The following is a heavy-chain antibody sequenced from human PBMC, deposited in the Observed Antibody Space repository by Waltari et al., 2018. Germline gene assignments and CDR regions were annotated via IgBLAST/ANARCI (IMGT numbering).Heavy chain of an antibody. CDR2: IYVSGAT. J-gene: IGHJ2*01. Sequence: QVQLQESGPGLVKPSETLSLTCTVSAGSMSSYYWSWLRQSPGGGLEWIGYIYVSGATNYNPSLQNRVTISLDKSKNQFSLQLRSVIAADTAIYFCARGVYTFDSRWHYDLWGRGTLVAVSS. CDR3: ARGVYTFDSRWHYDL. D-gene: IGHD5-12*01. V-gene: IGHV4-59*13. CDR1: AGSMSSYY.